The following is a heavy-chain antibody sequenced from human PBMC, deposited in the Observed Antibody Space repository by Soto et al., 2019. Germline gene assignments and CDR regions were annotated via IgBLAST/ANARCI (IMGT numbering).Heavy chain of an antibody. CDR3: ARGATVTGMNVFDI. CDR1: GGSFSGYY. V-gene: IGHV4-34*01. CDR2: ISHSGST. Sequence: QVQTQQWGAGLLKPSETLSLTCDVYGGSFSGYYWSWIRQPPGKGLEWIGEISHSGSTNYNPSLKSRVPVSVDPSANHLALKLSSVTAADTAVYYCARGATVTGMNVFDIWDQGTMVTVSS. D-gene: IGHD1-1*01. J-gene: IGHJ3*02.